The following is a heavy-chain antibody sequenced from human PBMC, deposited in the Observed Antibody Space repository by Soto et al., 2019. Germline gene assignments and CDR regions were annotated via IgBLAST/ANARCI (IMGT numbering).Heavy chain of an antibody. CDR1: GGSFSGYY. CDR3: ARAKDVGGYDY. CDR2: INHSGST. V-gene: IGHV4-34*01. Sequence: QVQLQQWGAGLLKPSETLSLTCAVYGGSFSGYYWSWIRQPPGKGLEWIGEINHSGSTNYNPSLKSRVTKSVDTSKNQFSLKLSSVTAADTAVYYCARAKDVGGYDYWGQGTLVTVSS. J-gene: IGHJ4*02. D-gene: IGHD5-12*01.